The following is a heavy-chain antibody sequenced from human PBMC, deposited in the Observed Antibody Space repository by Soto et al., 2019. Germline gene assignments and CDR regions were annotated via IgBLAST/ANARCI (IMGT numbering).Heavy chain of an antibody. CDR3: XRGTERGSGTYYMDV. J-gene: IGHJ6*03. V-gene: IGHV4-4*02. D-gene: IGHD2-15*01. Sequence: PSGCLSLTCAVSSGSISSSNWWSWVRQPPGKGLEWIGEIYHSGSTNYNPSLKSRVTISVDKSKNQFSLKLSSVTAADTAVYYCXRGTERGSGTYYMDVWGKGTTVTVSS. CDR2: IYHSGST. CDR1: SGSISSSNW.